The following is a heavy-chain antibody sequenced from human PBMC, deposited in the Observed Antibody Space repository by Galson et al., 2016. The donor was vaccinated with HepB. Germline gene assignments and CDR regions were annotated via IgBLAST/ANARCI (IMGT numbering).Heavy chain of an antibody. CDR1: GFTFSSSG. Sequence: SLRLSCAGSGFTFSSSGMHWVRQAPGKGLEWVAVISYDDGKNKYYADSVKGRFTISRGNSKNTLYLQMNSLRAEDTAVYYCAKVKGCINGIRYDDYYYYYGVDVWGQGTTVIVSS. V-gene: IGHV3-30*18. J-gene: IGHJ6*02. CDR2: ISYDDGKNK. D-gene: IGHD1-14*01. CDR3: AKVKGCINGIRYDDYYYYYGVDV.